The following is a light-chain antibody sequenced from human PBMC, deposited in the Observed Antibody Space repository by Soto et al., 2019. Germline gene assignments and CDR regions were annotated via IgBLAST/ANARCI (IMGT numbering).Light chain of an antibody. CDR3: ETWDSNTP. CDR2: LEGSGSY. Sequence: QAVVTQSSSASASLGSSVKLTCTLSSGHSSYIIAWHQQQPGKAPRYLMKLEGSGSYNKGSGVPDRFSGSSSGADRYLTISNLQFEDEADYYCETWDSNTPFGGGTKLTVL. V-gene: IGLV4-60*02. J-gene: IGLJ2*01. CDR1: SGHSSYI.